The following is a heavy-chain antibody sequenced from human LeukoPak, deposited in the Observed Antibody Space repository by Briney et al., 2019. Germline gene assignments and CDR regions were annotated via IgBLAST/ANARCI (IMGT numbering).Heavy chain of an antibody. V-gene: IGHV3-23*01. CDR3: AKAWGRVALHIPRRDSHGVFDY. CDR2: ISGSGGST. D-gene: IGHD5-18*01. J-gene: IGHJ4*02. Sequence: GGSLRLSCAASGFTFSSYAMSWVRQAPGKGLEWVSAISGSGGSTYYADSVKGRFTISRDNSKNTLYLQMNSLRAEDTAVYYCAKAWGRVALHIPRRDSHGVFDYWGQGTLVTVSS. CDR1: GFTFSSYA.